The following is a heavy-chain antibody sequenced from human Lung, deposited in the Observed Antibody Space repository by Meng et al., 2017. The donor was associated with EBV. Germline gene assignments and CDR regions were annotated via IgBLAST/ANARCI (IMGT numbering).Heavy chain of an antibody. CDR1: GGSISRSKYY. CDR3: ARGQKGYFDL. Sequence: HLPESVPLPVKPPHPPSLTCTVSGGSISRSKYYWSWIRQPPGKCLEWSGHIYNSGSTYYHPSLKSRITISVDTSKNQFSLKLSSVTAADTAVYYCARGQKGYFDLWGRGTLVTVSS. J-gene: IGHJ2*01. V-gene: IGHV4-30-4*01. CDR2: IYNSGST.